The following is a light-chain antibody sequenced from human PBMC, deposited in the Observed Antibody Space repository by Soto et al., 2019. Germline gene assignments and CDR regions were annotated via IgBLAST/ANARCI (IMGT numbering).Light chain of an antibody. CDR2: KAS. CDR1: QSISSG. CDR3: QQYNSYPWT. Sequence: DVPMTQSPSTLSASVGDRVTITCRASQSISSGLAWYQQKPGKAPKLLIYKASTLESGVPSNFSGSGSGTEFTLTISSLQPEDFATYYCQQYNSYPWTFGQGTKVDVK. J-gene: IGKJ1*01. V-gene: IGKV1-5*03.